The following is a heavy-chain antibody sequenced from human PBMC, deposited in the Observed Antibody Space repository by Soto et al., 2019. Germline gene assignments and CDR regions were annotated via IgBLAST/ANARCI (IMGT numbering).Heavy chain of an antibody. CDR2: VSANGQRI. CDR1: GFTFSSSA. D-gene: IGHD3-10*01. Sequence: PGGSLRLSCAASGFTFSSSAISWVRQAPGKGLEWVSAVSANGQRIYYADSVRGRFTISRDNSKNTVFLHMDSLSAEDTAVYYCAKDRHYPRDYFHYWGQGTLVTVS. V-gene: IGHV3-23*01. CDR3: AKDRHYPRDYFHY. J-gene: IGHJ4*02.